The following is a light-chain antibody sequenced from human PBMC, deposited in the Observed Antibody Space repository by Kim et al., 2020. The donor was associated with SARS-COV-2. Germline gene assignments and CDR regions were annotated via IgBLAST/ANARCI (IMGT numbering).Light chain of an antibody. CDR2: EVS. J-gene: IGLJ3*02. CDR3: SSYAGSNNLV. CDR1: SSDVGGYNY. V-gene: IGLV2-8*01. Sequence: GQSVTISCTGTSSDVGGYNYVSWYQHHPGKAPKLMVYEVSKRPSGVPDRFSGSKSGNTASLTVSGLQAGDEADYYCSSYAGSNNLVFGGGTKVTVL.